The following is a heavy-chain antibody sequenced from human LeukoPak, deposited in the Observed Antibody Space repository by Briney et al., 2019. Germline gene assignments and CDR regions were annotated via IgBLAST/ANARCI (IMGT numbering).Heavy chain of an antibody. D-gene: IGHD6-13*01. V-gene: IGHV1-8*02. J-gene: IGHJ6*03. CDR2: MNPNSGNT. Sequence: ASVKVSCKASGYTFTSYGISWVRQAAGQGLEWMGWMNPNSGNTGYAQKFQGRVTMTRNTSISTAYMELSSLRSEDTAVYYCARRTLSSSRLGYYYYYYYMDVWGKGTTVTISS. CDR3: ARRTLSSSRLGYYYYYYYMDV. CDR1: GYTFTSYG.